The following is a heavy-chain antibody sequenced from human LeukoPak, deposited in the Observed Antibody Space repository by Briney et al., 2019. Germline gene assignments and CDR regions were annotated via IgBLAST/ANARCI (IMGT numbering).Heavy chain of an antibody. V-gene: IGHV4-59*08. Sequence: PLETLSLTCTVSGGSISSYYWSWIRQPPGKGLEWIGYIYYSGSTNYNPSLKSRVTISVDTSKNQFSLKLSSVTAADTAVYYCARLEMYGDYPTNWYFDLWGRGTLVTVSS. CDR1: GGSISSYY. CDR3: ARLEMYGDYPTNWYFDL. D-gene: IGHD4-17*01. CDR2: IYYSGST. J-gene: IGHJ2*01.